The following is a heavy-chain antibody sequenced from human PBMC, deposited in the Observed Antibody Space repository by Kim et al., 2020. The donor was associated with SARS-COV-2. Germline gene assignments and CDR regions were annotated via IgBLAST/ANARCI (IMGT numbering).Heavy chain of an antibody. J-gene: IGHJ4*02. CDR2: ISGSGSST. Sequence: GGSLRLSCAASGFTFSNYAMSWVRQAPGKGLEWISGISGSGSSTYYADSVKGRFTISRDNSKNTLFLEMNNLRAEDTAVYYCAKGEVSVWSGNYFWGQGTLVTVSS. CDR3: AKGEVSVWSGNYF. D-gene: IGHD3-3*01. V-gene: IGHV3-23*01. CDR1: GFTFSNYA.